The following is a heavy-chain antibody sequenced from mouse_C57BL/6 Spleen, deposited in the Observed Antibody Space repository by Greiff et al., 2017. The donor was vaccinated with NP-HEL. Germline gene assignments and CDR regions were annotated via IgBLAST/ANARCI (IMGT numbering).Heavy chain of an antibody. V-gene: IGHV1-63*01. CDR3: ARGYGSRYYAMDY. CDR2: IYPGGGYT. Sequence: VKLMESGAELVRPGTSVKMSCKASGYTFTNYWIGWAKQRPGHGLEWIGDIYPGGGYTNYNEKFKGKATLTADKSSSTAYMQFSSLTSEDSAIYYCARGYGSRYYAMDYWGQGTSVTVSS. CDR1: GYTFTNYW. J-gene: IGHJ4*01. D-gene: IGHD1-1*01.